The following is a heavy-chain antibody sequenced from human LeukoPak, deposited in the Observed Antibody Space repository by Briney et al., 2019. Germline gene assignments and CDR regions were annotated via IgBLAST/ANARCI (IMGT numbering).Heavy chain of an antibody. CDR1: GYTFTNYD. CDR3: ARGPRYGSGGSCYSGTLRV. Sequence: ASAKVSRKASGYTFTNYDINWVRQAPGQGLEWMGWMNPNSGNTVYAQKFQGRVTMTRNTSISTAYMQLSSLTFEDTAVYYCARGPRYGSGGSCYSGTLRVWGQGTLVTVSS. J-gene: IGHJ4*02. D-gene: IGHD2-15*01. V-gene: IGHV1-8*01. CDR2: MNPNSGNT.